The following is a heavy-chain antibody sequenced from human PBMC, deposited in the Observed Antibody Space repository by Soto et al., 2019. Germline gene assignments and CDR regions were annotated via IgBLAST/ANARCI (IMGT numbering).Heavy chain of an antibody. V-gene: IGHV4-39*07. J-gene: IGHJ6*03. CDR3: ARDRGVTTDYYYYMDV. CDR1: GGSTSSSSYY. D-gene: IGHD4-17*01. Sequence: SETLSLTCTVSGGSTSSSSYYWGWIRQPPGKGLEWIGSIYYSGSTYYNPSLKSRVTISVDTSKNQFSLKLSSVTAADTAVYYCARDRGVTTDYYYYMDVWGKGTTVTVSS. CDR2: IYYSGST.